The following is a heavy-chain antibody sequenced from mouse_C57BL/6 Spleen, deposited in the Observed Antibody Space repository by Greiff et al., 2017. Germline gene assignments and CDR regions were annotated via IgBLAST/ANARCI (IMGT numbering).Heavy chain of an antibody. CDR3: ARAGNGNYGFAY. D-gene: IGHD2-1*01. J-gene: IGHJ3*01. CDR1: GYTFTDHT. Sequence: VKLQESDAELVKPGASVKISCKVSGYTFTDHTIHWMKQRPEQGLEWIGYIYPRDGSTKYNEKFKGKATLTADKSSSTAYMQLNSLTSEDSAVYFCARAGNGNYGFAYWGQGTLVTVSA. CDR2: IYPRDGST. V-gene: IGHV1-78*01.